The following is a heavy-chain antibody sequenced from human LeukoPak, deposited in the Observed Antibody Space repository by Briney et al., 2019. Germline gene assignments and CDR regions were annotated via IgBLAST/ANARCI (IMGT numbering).Heavy chain of an antibody. V-gene: IGHV3-48*03. Sequence: PGGSLRLSCAASGFTFSSHWMHWVRQAPGKGLEWGSYITNGGSTIHYADSVKGRFTISRDNDKKTLYLQMNSLRAEDTAVYYCARSIGLTGGGVDVWGQGTTVTVSS. CDR1: GFTFSSHW. CDR3: ARSIGLTGGGVDV. J-gene: IGHJ6*02. D-gene: IGHD3-9*01. CDR2: ITNGGSTI.